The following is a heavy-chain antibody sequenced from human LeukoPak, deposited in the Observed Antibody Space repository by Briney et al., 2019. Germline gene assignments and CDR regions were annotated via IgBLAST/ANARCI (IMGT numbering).Heavy chain of an antibody. J-gene: IGHJ4*02. V-gene: IGHV3-21*01. D-gene: IGHD3-10*01. Sequence: GGSLRLSCAASGFTFSSYSMSWVRQAPGKGLAWVSSISSSSSYIYYADSVKGRFTISRDNAKNSLYLQMNSLRAEDTAVYYCARGISGSPGYWGQGTLVTVSS. CDR1: GFTFSSYS. CDR2: ISSSSSYI. CDR3: ARGISGSPGY.